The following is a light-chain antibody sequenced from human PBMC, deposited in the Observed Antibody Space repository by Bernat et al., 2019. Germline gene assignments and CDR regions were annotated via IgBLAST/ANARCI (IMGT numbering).Light chain of an antibody. CDR2: AAS. CDR1: QSISSY. V-gene: IGKV1-39*01. CDR3: QQSYSTPPIT. J-gene: IGKJ5*01. Sequence: DIQMTQSPSSLSASVGDRVTITCRSSQSISSYLNWYQQKPGKAPKLLIYAASSLQSVVPSRFSDSESGTDFTLTIRSLQPEDFATYYCQQSYSTPPITFGKGTRLEIK.